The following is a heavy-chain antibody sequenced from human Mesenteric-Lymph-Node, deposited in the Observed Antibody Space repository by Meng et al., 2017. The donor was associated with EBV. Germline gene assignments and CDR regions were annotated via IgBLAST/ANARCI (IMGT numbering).Heavy chain of an antibody. CDR2: ISHSGRT. D-gene: IGHD6-19*01. Sequence: QVQLQQWGAGLLKPSETLSFTRAVYGGSFGGYYWSWIRQPPGKGLEWIGEISHSGRTNYNPSLKSRVSLSVDTSKNQFSLKLSSVTAADTAVYYCARAGSVGWSELDYWGQGTLVTVSS. CDR3: ARAGSVGWSELDY. J-gene: IGHJ4*02. V-gene: IGHV4-34*01. CDR1: GGSFGGYY.